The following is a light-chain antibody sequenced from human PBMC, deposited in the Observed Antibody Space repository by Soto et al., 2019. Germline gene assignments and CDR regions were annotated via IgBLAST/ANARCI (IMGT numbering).Light chain of an antibody. CDR3: SSYTTTITV. Sequence: QSVLTQPASVSGSPGQSVTIPCSGTNSDLGNYKYVSWYQQYPGKPPQLLIYEVTNRPLGVSNRFSGSKSGNTASLTISVLQAEDEADYYCSSYTTTITVFGGGPKLTVL. V-gene: IGLV2-14*01. J-gene: IGLJ3*02. CDR2: EVT. CDR1: NSDLGNYKY.